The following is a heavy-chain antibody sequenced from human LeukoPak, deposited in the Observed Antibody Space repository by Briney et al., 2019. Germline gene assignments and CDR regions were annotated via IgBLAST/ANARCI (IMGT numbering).Heavy chain of an antibody. CDR1: GGTFSSYA. Sequence: GASVKVSCKASGGTFSSYAISWVRQPPGQGLEWMGRMIPIFGIANYAQKFQGRVTITADKSTSTAYMELSSLRSEDTAVYYCARDPDYYDSRPFDYWGQGTLVTVSS. D-gene: IGHD3-22*01. V-gene: IGHV1-69*04. CDR2: MIPIFGIA. CDR3: ARDPDYYDSRPFDY. J-gene: IGHJ4*02.